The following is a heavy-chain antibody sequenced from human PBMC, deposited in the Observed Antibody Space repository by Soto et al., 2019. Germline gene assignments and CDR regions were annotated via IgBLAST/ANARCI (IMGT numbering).Heavy chain of an antibody. CDR2: ISGSGGST. J-gene: IGHJ4*02. Sequence: GGSLRLSCAASGFTFSSYAMSWVRQAPGKGLEWVSAISGSGGSTYYADSVKGRFTISRDNSKNTLYLQMNSLRAEDTAVYYCAKVKGSSILTGYYIPPYYFDYWGQGTLVTVSS. CDR3: AKVKGSSILTGYYIPPYYFDY. D-gene: IGHD3-9*01. V-gene: IGHV3-23*01. CDR1: GFTFSSYA.